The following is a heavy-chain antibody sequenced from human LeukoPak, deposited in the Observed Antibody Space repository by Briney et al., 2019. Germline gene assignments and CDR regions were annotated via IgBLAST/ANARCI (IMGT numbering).Heavy chain of an antibody. CDR1: GFTFSSYA. CDR3: AKRGVVVRVFLVGFHREAYYFDS. D-gene: IGHD3-16*02. CDR2: ISGSGGST. V-gene: IGHV3-23*01. Sequence: GGSLRLSCAASGFTFSSYAMSWVRQAPGKGLEWVSAISGSGGSTYYADSVKGRFTISGDNSKNTLFLQMDRLRAEDTAVYFCAKRGVVVRVFLVGFHREAYYFDSWGQGAQVTVSS. J-gene: IGHJ4*02.